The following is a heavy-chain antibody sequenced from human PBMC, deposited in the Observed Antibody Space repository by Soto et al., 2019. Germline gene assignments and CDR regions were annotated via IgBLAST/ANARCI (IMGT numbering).Heavy chain of an antibody. V-gene: IGHV1-69*04. CDR1: GGDLTNSG. CDR2: IFPLLGMV. CDR3: EDEDGAGIQS. J-gene: IGHJ4*02. Sequence: QVHLVQSGAEMKKPGSSVKVSCKVSGGDLTNSGISWVRQAPGQGLEWMGGIFPLLGMVDYSQKFQGRVTITADESTITADMDLGCLGSDDTAVCYCEDEDGAGIQSWGQGPLVIVSS.